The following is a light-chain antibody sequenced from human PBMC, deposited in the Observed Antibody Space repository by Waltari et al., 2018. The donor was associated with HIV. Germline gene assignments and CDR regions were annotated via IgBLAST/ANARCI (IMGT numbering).Light chain of an antibody. J-gene: IGLJ2*01. CDR3: ATWDDSLNGVL. CDR1: SSNIGSNS. CDR2: RDT. V-gene: IGLV1-47*01. Sequence: SVLTQPPSASGTPGQKVTISCSGSSSNIGSNSVFWYQQLPGAAPNLLIYRDTKAPSGVPDRFSGSKAGTSDSLAISGLRSEDEAVYSCATWDDSLNGVLFGGGTNLNVL.